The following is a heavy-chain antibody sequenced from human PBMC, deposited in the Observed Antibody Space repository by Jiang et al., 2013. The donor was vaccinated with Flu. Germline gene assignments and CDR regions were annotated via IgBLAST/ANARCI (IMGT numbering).Heavy chain of an antibody. D-gene: IGHD3-22*01. CDR2: INHSGST. CDR1: GGSFSGYY. CDR3: ARGRWDYYDSSGIFKKPNSSYYYYGMDV. V-gene: IGHV4-34*01. Sequence: LLKPSETLSLTCAVYGGSFSGYYWSWIRQPPGKGLEWIGEINHSGSTNYNPSLKSRVTISVDTSKNQFSLKLSSVTAADTAVYYCARGRWDYYDSSGIFKKPNSSYYYYGMDVWGQGTTVTVSS. J-gene: IGHJ6*02.